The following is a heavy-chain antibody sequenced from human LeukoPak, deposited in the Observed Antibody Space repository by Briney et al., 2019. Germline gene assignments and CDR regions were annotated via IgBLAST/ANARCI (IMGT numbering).Heavy chain of an antibody. CDR2: IYHSGST. V-gene: IGHV4-30-2*03. Sequence: PSETLSLTCAVSGGSISSGGYSWSWIRQPPGKGLEWIGYIYHSGSTYYNPSLKSRVTISVDTSKSQFSLKLSSVTAADTAVYYCARRVATNNYYYYYGLDVWGQGTTVTVPS. J-gene: IGHJ6*02. CDR3: ARRVATNNYYYYYGLDV. CDR1: GGSISSGGYS. D-gene: IGHD5-12*01.